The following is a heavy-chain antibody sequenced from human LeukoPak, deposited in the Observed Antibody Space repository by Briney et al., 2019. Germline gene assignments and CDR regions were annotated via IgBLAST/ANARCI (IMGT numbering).Heavy chain of an antibody. Sequence: PGGSLRLSCAASGFTFSSYAMSWVRQAPRKGLEWVSAISGSGGSTYYADSVKGRFTISRDNSKNTLYLQMNSLRAEDTAVYYCARGKYYDILTGPIGHFDYWGQGTLVTVSS. J-gene: IGHJ4*02. CDR2: ISGSGGST. CDR1: GFTFSSYA. D-gene: IGHD3-9*01. CDR3: ARGKYYDILTGPIGHFDY. V-gene: IGHV3-23*01.